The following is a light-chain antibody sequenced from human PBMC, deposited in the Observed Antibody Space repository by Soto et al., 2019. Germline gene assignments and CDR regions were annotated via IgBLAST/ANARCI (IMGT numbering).Light chain of an antibody. Sequence: EIVLTQSPGTLSLSPGERATLSCRASQSVSSSYLAWYQQKPGQAPRVLIYGASSRATGIPDRFSGSGSGTYFTLTISRLEPEDFAVYYCQQDGSSPPYTFGQGTKLEIK. CDR3: QQDGSSPPYT. CDR1: QSVSSSY. CDR2: GAS. J-gene: IGKJ2*01. V-gene: IGKV3-20*01.